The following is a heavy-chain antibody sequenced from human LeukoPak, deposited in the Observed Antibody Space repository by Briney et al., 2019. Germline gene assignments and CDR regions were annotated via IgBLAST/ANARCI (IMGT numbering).Heavy chain of an antibody. CDR3: ARGPPPPDCSSTSCYVVLLQH. V-gene: IGHV1-69*13. D-gene: IGHD2-2*01. J-gene: IGHJ1*01. CDR1: GGTFSSYA. CDR2: IIPIFGAA. Sequence: GASVKVSCKASGGTFSSYAISWVRQAPGQGLEWMGGIIPIFGAANYAQKFQGRVTITADESTSTAYMELSSLRSEDTAVYYCARGPPPPDCSSTSCYVVLLQHWGQGTLVTVSS.